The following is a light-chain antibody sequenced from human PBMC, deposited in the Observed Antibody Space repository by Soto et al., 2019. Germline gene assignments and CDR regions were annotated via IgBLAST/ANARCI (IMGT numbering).Light chain of an antibody. CDR1: SSDVGGYNF. CDR2: DVT. Sequence: QSALTQPPSASGSPGQSVTISCTGASSDVGGYNFVSWYQQHPGKAPKLMIYDVTKRPSGVPHRFSGSKSGNTASLTVSGLQVDDEADYYCSSYAGSSIPVAFGGGTKLTVL. V-gene: IGLV2-8*01. CDR3: SSYAGSSIPVA. J-gene: IGLJ2*01.